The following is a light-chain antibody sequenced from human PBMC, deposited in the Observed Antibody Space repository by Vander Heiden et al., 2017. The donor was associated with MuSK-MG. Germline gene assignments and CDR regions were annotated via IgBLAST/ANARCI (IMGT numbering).Light chain of an antibody. V-gene: IGLV2-14*03. J-gene: IGLJ2*01. CDR1: SSDVGGYNY. Sequence: QSALTPPASVSGSPGQPVTISCTGASSDVGGYNYVSWYQQHPGKAPKLMIYDVITRPSGVSNRFSGSKSGNKASLTISGLQAEDEADYYCSSYTSTSTLVVFGGGTKLTVL. CDR3: SSYTSTSTLVV. CDR2: DVI.